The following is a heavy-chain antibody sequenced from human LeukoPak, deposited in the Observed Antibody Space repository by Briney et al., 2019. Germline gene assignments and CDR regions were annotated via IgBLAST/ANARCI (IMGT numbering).Heavy chain of an antibody. V-gene: IGHV3-48*03. J-gene: IGHJ5*02. D-gene: IGHD6-13*01. CDR1: GFTFSSYE. Sequence: PGGSLRLSCAASGFTFSSYEMNWVRQAPGEGLEWVSYISSSGSTIYYAGSVKGRFTISRDNAKNSLYLQMNSLRAEDTAVYYCARGGSSWYNWFDPWGQGTLVTVSS. CDR2: ISSSGSTI. CDR3: ARGGSSWYNWFDP.